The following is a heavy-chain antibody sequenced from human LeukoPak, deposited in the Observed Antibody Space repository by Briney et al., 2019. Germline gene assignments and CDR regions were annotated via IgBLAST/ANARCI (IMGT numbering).Heavy chain of an antibody. CDR3: ARLTSVDSVMDS. CDR1: GGSISSDY. CDR2: IYHSGSS. Sequence: ETLSLTCTVSGGSISSDYWSWIRQPPGKGLEWIGYIYHSGSSNYNPSLKSRVTISVDTSKNQYSLNLISVTAADTAVYYCARLTSVDSVMDSGAKGPRSPSP. J-gene: IGHJ6*02. V-gene: IGHV4-59*01. D-gene: IGHD5/OR15-5a*01.